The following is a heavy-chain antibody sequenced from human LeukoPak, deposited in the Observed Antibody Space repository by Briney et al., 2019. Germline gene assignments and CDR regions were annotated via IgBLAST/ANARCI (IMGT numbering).Heavy chain of an antibody. CDR3: ARDAYQWLADAFDI. V-gene: IGHV4-30-2*01. D-gene: IGHD6-19*01. Sequence: PSQTLSLTCTVSGGSISSGAYYWSWIRQPPGRGLEWIGCIYHSGGTYYNPSLKSRVTISVDRSKNQFSLKVSSVTAADTAVYYCARDAYQWLADAFDIWGQGIMVTVSS. J-gene: IGHJ3*02. CDR1: GGSISSGAYY. CDR2: IYHSGGT.